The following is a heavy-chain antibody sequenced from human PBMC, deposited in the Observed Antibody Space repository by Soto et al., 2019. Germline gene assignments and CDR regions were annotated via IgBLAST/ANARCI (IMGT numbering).Heavy chain of an antibody. CDR1: GFTFSSYG. Sequence: QVQLVESGGGVVQPGRSLRLSCAASGFTFSSYGMHWVRQAPGKGLEWVSVIWYDGSNKYYADSVKGRFTISRDNSKNTLYLQMNSLRDEDTAVYYCARDLGHAVRGAPTTDYGMDVWGQGTTVTVSS. D-gene: IGHD3-10*01. J-gene: IGHJ6*02. CDR3: ARDLGHAVRGAPTTDYGMDV. CDR2: IWYDGSNK. V-gene: IGHV3-33*01.